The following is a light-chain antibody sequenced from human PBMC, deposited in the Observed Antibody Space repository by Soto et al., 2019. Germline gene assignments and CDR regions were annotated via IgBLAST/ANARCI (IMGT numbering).Light chain of an antibody. Sequence: DLQMTQSPSSLSASVGDRVTITCRASQGISDYLAWYQQKPGKVPKLLIYAASTLQSGVPSRFSGRGSGTDFTLTISSLQPEDVATYYCQKYNSAPWTFGQGTKVEIK. CDR3: QKYNSAPWT. CDR1: QGISDY. V-gene: IGKV1-27*01. J-gene: IGKJ1*01. CDR2: AAS.